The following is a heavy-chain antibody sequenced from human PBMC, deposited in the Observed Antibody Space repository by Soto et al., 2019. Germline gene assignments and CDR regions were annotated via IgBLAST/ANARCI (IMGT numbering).Heavy chain of an antibody. V-gene: IGHV4-61*01. J-gene: IGHJ4*02. D-gene: IGHD1-26*01. CDR1: GGSVSSGSYY. CDR3: ARAGLGDGSDY. CDR2: IYYSGRT. Sequence: QVQLQESGPGLVKPSETLSLTCTVSGGSVSSGSYYWSWIRQPPGKGLEWIGYIYYSGRTNYNPSPKSRVTISVDTSKNQFSLKLSSVTAADTAVYYCARAGLGDGSDYWGQGTLVTVSS.